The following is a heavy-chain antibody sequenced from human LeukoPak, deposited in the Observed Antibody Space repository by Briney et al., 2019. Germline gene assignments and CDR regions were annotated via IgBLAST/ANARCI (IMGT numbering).Heavy chain of an antibody. D-gene: IGHD6-13*01. V-gene: IGHV3-33*01. CDR2: IWYDGSNK. J-gene: IGHJ3*02. CDR1: GFTFSSYG. Sequence: GGSLRLSCAASGFTFSSYGMHWVRQAPGKGLEWVAVIWYDGSNKYYADSVKGRFTISRDNSKNTLYLQMNSLRAEDTAVYYCARGVYAFDIWGQGTMITVSS. CDR3: ARGVYAFDI.